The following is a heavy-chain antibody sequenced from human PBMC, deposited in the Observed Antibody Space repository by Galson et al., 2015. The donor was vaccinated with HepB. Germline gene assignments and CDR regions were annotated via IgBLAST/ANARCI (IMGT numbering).Heavy chain of an antibody. D-gene: IGHD3-22*01. CDR1: GFTFSDYY. V-gene: IGHV3-11*01. CDR2: ISSSGSTI. CDR3: AREGNYYDSSGYYSAIFDY. Sequence: SLRLSCAASGFTFSDYYMSWIRQAPGKGLEWVSYISSSGSTIYYADSVKGRFTISRDNAKNSLYLQMNSLRAEDTAVYYCAREGNYYDSSGYYSAIFDYWGQGTLVTVSS. J-gene: IGHJ4*02.